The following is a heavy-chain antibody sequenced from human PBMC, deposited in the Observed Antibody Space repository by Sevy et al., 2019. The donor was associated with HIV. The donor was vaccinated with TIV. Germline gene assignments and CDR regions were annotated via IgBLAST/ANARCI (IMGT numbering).Heavy chain of an antibody. CDR3: AKLRAVAGNY. D-gene: IGHD6-19*01. CDR2: ISGSGGST. V-gene: IGHV3-23*01. J-gene: IGHJ4*02. CDR1: GFIFKTYA. Sequence: GGSLRLSCGVSGFIFKTYAMSWVRQAPGKGLEWVSGISGSGGSTYYADSVKGRFTISRDNSKNTLYLQMNSLRSEDTAVYDCAKLRAVAGNYWCPGTLVTVSS.